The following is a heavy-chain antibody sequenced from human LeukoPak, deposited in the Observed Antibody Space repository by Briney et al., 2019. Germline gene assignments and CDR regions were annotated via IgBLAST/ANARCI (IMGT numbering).Heavy chain of an antibody. CDR3: AKVIGLVDPFDY. CDR2: ISDSGGST. D-gene: IGHD3-22*01. J-gene: IGHJ4*02. V-gene: IGHV3-23*01. Sequence: GGSLRLSCVVSGFTFKNCAMSWVRQAPGKGLEWVSTISDSGGSTYYADPVKGRFTISRDNSKNTLYLQVNSLRADDTAVYYCAKVIGLVDPFDYWGQGTLVTISS. CDR1: GFTFKNCA.